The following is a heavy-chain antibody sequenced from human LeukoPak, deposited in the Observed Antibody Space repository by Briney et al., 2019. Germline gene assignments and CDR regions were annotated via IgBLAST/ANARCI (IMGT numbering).Heavy chain of an antibody. CDR3: ANLLVGVPDY. CDR2: IRSDEGNK. CDR1: GFTFSSYS. D-gene: IGHD1-26*01. V-gene: IGHV3-30*02. J-gene: IGHJ4*02. Sequence: GGSLRLSCAASGFTFSSYSMNWVRQAPGKGLEWVAFIRSDEGNKYYADSVKGRFSISRDDSKSTLYLQMNSLRVEDTAVYYCANLLVGVPDYWGQGTLVTVSS.